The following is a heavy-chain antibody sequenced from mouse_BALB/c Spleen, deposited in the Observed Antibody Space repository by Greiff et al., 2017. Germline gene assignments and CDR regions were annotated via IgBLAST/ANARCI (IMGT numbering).Heavy chain of an antibody. Sequence: VQLQESGPGLVQPSQSLSITCTVSGFSLTSYGVHWVRQSPGKGLEWLGVIWSGGSTDYNAAFISRLSISKDNSKSQVFFKMNSLQANDTAIYYCARNYRYDVGFAYWGQGTLVTVSA. D-gene: IGHD2-14*01. J-gene: IGHJ3*01. V-gene: IGHV2-2*02. CDR1: GFSLTSYG. CDR2: IWSGGST. CDR3: ARNYRYDVGFAY.